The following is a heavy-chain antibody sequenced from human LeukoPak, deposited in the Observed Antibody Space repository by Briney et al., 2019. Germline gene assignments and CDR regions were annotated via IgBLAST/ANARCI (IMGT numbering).Heavy chain of an antibody. CDR3: ARDLGATSYCFDY. CDR2: IWYDGSNK. Sequence: GRSLRLSCAASGFTFSSYGMHWVRQAPGKGLEWVAVIWYDGSNKYYADSVKGRFTISRDNSKNTLHLQMNSLRAEDTAVYYCARDLGATSYCFDYWGQGTLVTVSS. J-gene: IGHJ4*02. CDR1: GFTFSSYG. D-gene: IGHD1-26*01. V-gene: IGHV3-33*01.